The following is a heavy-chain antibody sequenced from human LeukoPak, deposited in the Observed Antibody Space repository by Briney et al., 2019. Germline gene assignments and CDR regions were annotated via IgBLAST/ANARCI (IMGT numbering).Heavy chain of an antibody. D-gene: IGHD1-7*01. J-gene: IGHJ4*02. CDR3: ARVLYNWNYGGFDY. CDR2: IYYSGST. V-gene: IGHV4-59*01. CDR1: GGSISSYY. Sequence: PSETLSLTCTISGGSISSYYWSWIRQPPGKGLEWIGYIYYSGSTNYNPSLKSRVTISVDTSKNQFSLKLSSVTAADTAVYYCARVLYNWNYGGFDYWGQGTLVTVSS.